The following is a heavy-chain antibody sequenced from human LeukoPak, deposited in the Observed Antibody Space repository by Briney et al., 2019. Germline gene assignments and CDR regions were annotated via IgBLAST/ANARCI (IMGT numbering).Heavy chain of an antibody. CDR1: GFTFSRYG. V-gene: IGHV3-23*01. CDR3: AKLVSNYDSQFFDH. J-gene: IGHJ4*02. Sequence: PGGSLRLSCAASGFTFSRYGMTWVRQAPGKGLEWVSGITGSGGIAFYADSVKGRFTISRDNSKNTLCLQMKSLRAEDTAVYYCAKLVSNYDSQFFDHWGQGTLVTVSS. CDR2: ITGSGGIA. D-gene: IGHD4-11*01.